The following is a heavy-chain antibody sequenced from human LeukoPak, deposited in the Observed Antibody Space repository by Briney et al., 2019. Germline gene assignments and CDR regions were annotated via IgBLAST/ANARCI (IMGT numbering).Heavy chain of an antibody. D-gene: IGHD3-9*01. J-gene: IGHJ3*02. Sequence: GGSLRLSCAASGFTFSSYSMNWVRQAPGKGLEWVSSISSSSSYIYYADSVKGRFTISRDNSKNTLYLQMNSLRAEDTAVYYCARDRIAEGDYDILTGYYISTHPGAFDIWGQGTMVTVSS. V-gene: IGHV3-21*01. CDR3: ARDRIAEGDYDILTGYYISTHPGAFDI. CDR1: GFTFSSYS. CDR2: ISSSSSYI.